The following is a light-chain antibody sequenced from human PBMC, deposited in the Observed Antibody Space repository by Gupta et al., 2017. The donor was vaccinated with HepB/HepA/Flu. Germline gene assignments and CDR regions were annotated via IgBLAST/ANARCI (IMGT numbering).Light chain of an antibody. V-gene: IGLV7-46*01. CDR1: AVTSGHS. CDR2: APS. J-gene: IGLJ3*02. CDR3: LLSYSGAGV. Sequence: AVTSGHSPYWFQQKHGQAPSTLIYAPSNKHSGTPARFSGSLLGGKAALTLSGAQPADEAEYYCLLSYSGAGVFGGGTKLTVL.